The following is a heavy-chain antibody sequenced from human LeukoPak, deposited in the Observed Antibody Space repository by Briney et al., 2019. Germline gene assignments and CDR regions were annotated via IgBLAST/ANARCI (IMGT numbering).Heavy chain of an antibody. D-gene: IGHD6-19*01. CDR2: ISSSGSYI. V-gene: IGHV3-21*04. CDR3: ARSGSGWFDY. J-gene: IGHJ4*02. Sequence: GGSLRLSCAASGFTFSSYSMNWVRQAPGKGLEWVSSISSSGSYIYYADSVKGRFTILRDNSKNTVYLEMNSLRAEDTALYYCARSGSGWFDYWGQGTLVTVSS. CDR1: GFTFSSYS.